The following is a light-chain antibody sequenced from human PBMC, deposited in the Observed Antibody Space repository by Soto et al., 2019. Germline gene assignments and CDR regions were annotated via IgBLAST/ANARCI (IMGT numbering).Light chain of an antibody. Sequence: EIVLTQSPGTLSLSPGERVTLSCRASQSVIDNYLAWFQQKPGQAPRLLIYGASSRATGIPDRFSGSGSGTDFTLTISRLEPEDFAVYYCQQYGSSPTFGQGTKVDIK. CDR3: QQYGSSPT. J-gene: IGKJ1*01. CDR2: GAS. CDR1: QSVIDNY. V-gene: IGKV3-20*01.